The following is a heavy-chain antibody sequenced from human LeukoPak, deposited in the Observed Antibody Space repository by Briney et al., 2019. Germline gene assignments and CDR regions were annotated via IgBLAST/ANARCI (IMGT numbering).Heavy chain of an antibody. J-gene: IGHJ4*02. D-gene: IGHD1-26*01. Sequence: GGSLRLSCAASGFTFSSYWMHWVRQAPGKGLVWVSRINSDGSSTSYADSVKGRFTISRDNAKNSLYLQMNSLRVEDTAMYYCAKGTVGATFGGQGTLVTVS. V-gene: IGHV3-74*01. CDR1: GFTFSSYW. CDR2: INSDGSST. CDR3: AKGTVGATF.